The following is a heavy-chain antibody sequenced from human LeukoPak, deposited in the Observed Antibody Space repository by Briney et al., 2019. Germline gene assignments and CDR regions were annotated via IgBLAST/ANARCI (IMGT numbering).Heavy chain of an antibody. D-gene: IGHD3-10*02. V-gene: IGHV4-61*02. J-gene: IGHJ4*02. CDR2: IYTSGST. Sequence: TSETLSLTCTVSGGSISSGSYYWSWIRQPAGKGLEWIGRIYTSGSTNYNPSLKSRVTISVDTSKNQFSLKLSSVTAADTAVYYCAREPLEKQVFGELFLDYWGQGTLVTVSS. CDR3: AREPLEKQVFGELFLDY. CDR1: GGSISSGSYY.